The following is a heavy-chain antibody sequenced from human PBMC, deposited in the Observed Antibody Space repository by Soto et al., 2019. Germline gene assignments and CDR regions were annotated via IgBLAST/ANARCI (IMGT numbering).Heavy chain of an antibody. D-gene: IGHD4-17*01. J-gene: IGHJ4*02. CDR3: ARHVLDYELLWIFDY. CDR2: IYYSGST. Sequence: PSETLSLTCTVSGGSISSYYWSWIRQPPGKGLEWIGYIYYSGSTYYNPSLKSRVTISVDTSKNQFSLKLISVTAADTAVYYCARHVLDYELLWIFDYWGQGTLVTVSS. V-gene: IGHV4-59*04. CDR1: GGSISSYY.